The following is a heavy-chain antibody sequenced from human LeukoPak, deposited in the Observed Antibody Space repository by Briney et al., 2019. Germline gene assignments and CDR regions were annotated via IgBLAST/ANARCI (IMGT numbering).Heavy chain of an antibody. CDR1: GFTFSSYD. CDR3: AKVGDYYGDYEGFDY. D-gene: IGHD4-17*01. Sequence: GGSLRLSCAASGFTFSSYDMHWVRQAPGKGLEWVTFIRYDGRNKYYADSVKGRFTISRDNSKNTLYLQMNSLRAEDTAVYYCAKVGDYYGDYEGFDYWGQGTLVTVSS. V-gene: IGHV3-30*02. CDR2: IRYDGRNK. J-gene: IGHJ4*02.